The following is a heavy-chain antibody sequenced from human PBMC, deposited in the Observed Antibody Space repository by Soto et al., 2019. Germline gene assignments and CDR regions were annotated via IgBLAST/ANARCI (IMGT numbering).Heavy chain of an antibody. CDR1: VYTFTSYG. D-gene: IGHD3-9*01. CDR2: ISAYNGNT. CDR3: ARAGSIVYDILTGYSAPWFDP. V-gene: IGHV1-18*01. Sequence: ASVKVSCKASVYTFTSYGISWVRQAPGQGLEWMGWISAYNGNTSYAQKLQGRVTMTTDTSTSTAYMELRSLRSDDTAVYYCARAGSIVYDILTGYSAPWFDPWGQGTLVTVSS. J-gene: IGHJ5*02.